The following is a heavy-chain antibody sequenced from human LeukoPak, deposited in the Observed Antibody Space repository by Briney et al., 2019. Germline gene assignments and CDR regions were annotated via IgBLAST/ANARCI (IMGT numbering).Heavy chain of an antibody. CDR1: GGSISGYY. CDR3: ARYGSGSYHFDY. D-gene: IGHD3-10*01. J-gene: IGHJ4*02. Sequence: PSETLSLTCTASGGSISGYYWSWIRQPPGKGLEWIGFIHYSGSTNYNPSLKSRVTISVDTSKNQFSLKLSSPTAADTAVYYCARYGSGSYHFDYWGQGTLVTVSS. V-gene: IGHV4-59*01. CDR2: IHYSGST.